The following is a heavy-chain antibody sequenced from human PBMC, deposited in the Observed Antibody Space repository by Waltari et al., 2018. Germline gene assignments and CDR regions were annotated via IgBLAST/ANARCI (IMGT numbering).Heavy chain of an antibody. Sequence: QVQLQESGPGLVKPSGTLSVTSAVSGDSISGSFWWSWVRQTPGKGREWIGQIHGSGRIKYNPSLESRVTVSRDTSNNQFSLKLTSATAADTAVYFCARDRGRGLYLDSWGQGILVTVSP. J-gene: IGHJ4*02. CDR3: ARDRGRGLYLDS. V-gene: IGHV4-4*02. D-gene: IGHD5-12*01. CDR2: IHGSGRI. CDR1: GDSISGSFW.